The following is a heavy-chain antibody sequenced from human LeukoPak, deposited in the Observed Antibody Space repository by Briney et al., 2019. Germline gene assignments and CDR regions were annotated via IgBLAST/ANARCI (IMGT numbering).Heavy chain of an antibody. CDR3: ASTFWYSSSWYPPMDDAFDI. D-gene: IGHD6-13*01. CDR2: IIPILGIA. V-gene: IGHV1-69*04. Sequence: SVKVSCKASGGTFSSYAISWVRQAPGQGLEWMGRIIPILGIANYAQKFQGRVTITADKSTSTAYMEPSSLRSEDTAVYYCASTFWYSSSWYPPMDDAFDIWGQGTMVTVSS. J-gene: IGHJ3*02. CDR1: GGTFSSYA.